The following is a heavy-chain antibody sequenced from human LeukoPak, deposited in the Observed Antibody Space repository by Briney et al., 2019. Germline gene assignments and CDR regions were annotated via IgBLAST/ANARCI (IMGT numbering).Heavy chain of an antibody. CDR3: ARGVFIAASQYGY. Sequence: PSETLSLTCAVSGGSLSSHYWTWIRQPPGKGLDWIGYIYYTGATNYNPSLKSRVTISVDTSKNQFSLKLSSVTAADTAVYYCARGVFIAASQYGYWGQGTLVTVSS. D-gene: IGHD6-13*01. J-gene: IGHJ4*02. V-gene: IGHV4-59*11. CDR2: IYYTGAT. CDR1: GGSLSSHY.